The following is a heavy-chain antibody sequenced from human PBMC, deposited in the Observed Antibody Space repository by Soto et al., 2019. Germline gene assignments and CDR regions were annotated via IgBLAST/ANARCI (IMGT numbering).Heavy chain of an antibody. CDR1: GFTFSSYA. CDR2: ISGSGGST. Sequence: PGGSLRLSCAASGFTFSSYAMSWVRQAPGKGLEWVSAISGSGGSTYYADSVKGRFTISRDNSKNTLYLQMNSLRAEDTAVYYCAARAGIAAAGTGGYDYWGQGTLVTVSS. V-gene: IGHV3-23*01. CDR3: AARAGIAAAGTGGYDY. D-gene: IGHD6-13*01. J-gene: IGHJ4*02.